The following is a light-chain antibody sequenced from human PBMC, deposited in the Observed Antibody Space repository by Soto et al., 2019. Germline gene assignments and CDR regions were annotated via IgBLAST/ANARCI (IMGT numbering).Light chain of an antibody. CDR3: QQRLHWPIT. V-gene: IGKV3-11*01. CDR2: DAS. J-gene: IGKJ5*01. Sequence: EIALTQSPATLSLSPGDRVTLSCRASQTVGRYLSWYQHSPGQGPRLLVYDASNRATGIPARFSGSGSETDFTLTISSLEPEDFAVYYCQQRLHWPITFGQGTRLEIK. CDR1: QTVGRY.